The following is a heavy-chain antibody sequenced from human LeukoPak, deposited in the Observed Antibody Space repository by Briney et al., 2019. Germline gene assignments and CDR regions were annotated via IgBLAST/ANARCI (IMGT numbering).Heavy chain of an antibody. J-gene: IGHJ5*02. V-gene: IGHV1-2*02. Sequence: GASVKVSCKASGYTFTGYYMHWVRQAPGQGLEWMGWINPNSGGTNYAQKFRGRVTMTRDTSISTAYMELSRLSSDDTAVFYCARDSSGPLNWFDPWGQGTLVTVSS. D-gene: IGHD6-25*01. CDR2: INPNSGGT. CDR3: ARDSSGPLNWFDP. CDR1: GYTFTGYY.